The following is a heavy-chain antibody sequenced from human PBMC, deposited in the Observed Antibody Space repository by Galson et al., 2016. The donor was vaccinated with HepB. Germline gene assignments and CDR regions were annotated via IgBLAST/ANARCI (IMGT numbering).Heavy chain of an antibody. D-gene: IGHD1-1*01. V-gene: IGHV3-48*04. CDR1: GFTFSSYW. CDR2: ISSSSSVI. CDR3: ASAEYNWNGEYFDY. Sequence: SLRLSCAASGFTFSSYWMSWVRQAPGKGLEWVSYISSSSSVIYYADSVKGRFTISRDNAKNSLYLQMNSLRAEDTAVYYCASAEYNWNGEYFDYWGQGTLVTVSS. J-gene: IGHJ4*02.